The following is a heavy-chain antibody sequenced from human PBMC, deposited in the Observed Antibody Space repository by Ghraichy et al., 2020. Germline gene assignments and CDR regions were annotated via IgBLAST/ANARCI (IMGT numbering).Heavy chain of an antibody. Sequence: GSLRLSCAASGFTFSSYSMNWVRQAPGKGLEWVSSISSSSSYIYYADSVKGRFTISRDNAKNSLYLQMNSLRAEDTAVYYCARDWGVAAFQAEINNWFDPWGQGTLVTVSS. CDR1: GFTFSSYS. J-gene: IGHJ5*02. V-gene: IGHV3-21*01. CDR3: ARDWGVAAFQAEINNWFDP. CDR2: ISSSSSYI. D-gene: IGHD6-13*01.